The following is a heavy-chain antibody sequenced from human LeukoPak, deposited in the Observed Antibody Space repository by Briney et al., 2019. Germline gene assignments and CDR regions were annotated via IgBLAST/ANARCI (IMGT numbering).Heavy chain of an antibody. J-gene: IGHJ4*02. CDR2: ISGSSSTI. CDR1: GFTFSSDN. V-gene: IGHV3-48*01. Sequence: PGGSLRLSCAASGFTFSSDNMNWVRQAPGKGLEWVSYISGSSSTIYYADSVKGRFTISRDNAKNSLYLQVNSLRAEDTAVYYCARRGISAPFDYWGQGTLVTVSS. D-gene: IGHD6-6*01. CDR3: ARRGISAPFDY.